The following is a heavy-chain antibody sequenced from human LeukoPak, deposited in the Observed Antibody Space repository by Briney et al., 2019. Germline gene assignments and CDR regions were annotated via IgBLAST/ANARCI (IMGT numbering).Heavy chain of an antibody. CDR1: GFTFSSYA. V-gene: IGHV3-30-3*01. CDR3: ARDFYVGYSGYVIDY. J-gene: IGHJ4*02. D-gene: IGHD5-12*01. Sequence: GGSLRLSCAASGFTFSSYAMHWVRQAPGKGLEWVPVISYDGSNKYYADSVKGRFTISRDNSKNTLYLQMNSLRAEDTAVYYCARDFYVGYSGYVIDYWGQGTLVTVSS. CDR2: ISYDGSNK.